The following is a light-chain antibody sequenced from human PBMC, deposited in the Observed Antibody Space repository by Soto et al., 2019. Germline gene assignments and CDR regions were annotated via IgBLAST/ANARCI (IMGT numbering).Light chain of an antibody. CDR3: QQANSLPRT. CDR1: QGISNC. CDR2: AAS. J-gene: IGKJ2*01. V-gene: IGKV1-12*01. Sequence: DIQRTQSPSSVSASVGDRVTITCRASQGISNCIACYQQKPGKAPNLLIYAASSLQSGVPSRFSGSGSGTDFTLIISSLQPEDFATYYCQQANSLPRTFGRGNKLEIK.